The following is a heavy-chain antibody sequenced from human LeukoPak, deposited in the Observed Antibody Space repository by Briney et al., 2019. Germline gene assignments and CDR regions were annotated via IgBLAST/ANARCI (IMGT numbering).Heavy chain of an antibody. CDR3: ARGLYDYYFDY. CDR1: GGSISSSSYY. J-gene: IGHJ4*02. Sequence: SETLSLTCTVSGGSISSSSYYWGWVRQPPGKGLEWIGSFYYPGSTYYNPSLKSRLSISVDTSKNHFSLDLSSVTAADSAVYYCARGLYDYYFDYWGQGTLVTVSS. V-gene: IGHV4-39*07. D-gene: IGHD3-3*01. CDR2: FYYPGST.